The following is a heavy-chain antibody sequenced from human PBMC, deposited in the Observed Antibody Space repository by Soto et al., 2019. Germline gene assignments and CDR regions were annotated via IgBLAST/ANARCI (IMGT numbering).Heavy chain of an antibody. CDR3: ARDGAGCGGDCYYNWFDP. Sequence: ASVKVSCKASGGTFSSYAISWVRQAPGQGLEWMGGIIPIFGTANYAQKFQGRVTITADESTSTAYMELSSLRSEDTAVYYCARDGAGCGGDCYYNWFDPWGQGTLVTVSS. D-gene: IGHD2-21*02. CDR1: GGTFSSYA. CDR2: IIPIFGTA. V-gene: IGHV1-69*13. J-gene: IGHJ5*02.